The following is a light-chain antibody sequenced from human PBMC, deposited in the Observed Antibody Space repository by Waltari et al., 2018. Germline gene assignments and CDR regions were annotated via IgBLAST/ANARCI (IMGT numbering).Light chain of an antibody. J-gene: IGKJ2*01. CDR3: MQGTHWPYT. CDR2: KVS. V-gene: IGKV2-30*02. CDR1: QSLVHSDGNTY. Sequence: DAVMTQSPLSLPVTLRQPASISCRSSQSLVHSDGNTYLNWFHQRPGQSPRRLISKVSNRDSGVPERFSGSGSGTDFTLKISRVEAEDVGVYYCMQGTHWPYTFGQGTKVEIK.